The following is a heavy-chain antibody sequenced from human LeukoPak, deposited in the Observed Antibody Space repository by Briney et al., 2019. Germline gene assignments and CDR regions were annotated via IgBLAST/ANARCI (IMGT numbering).Heavy chain of an antibody. CDR3: ASGYSSSLYYYYYMDV. V-gene: IGHV1-2*02. Sequence: PGASVNVSCKASGYTFTGYYMHWVRQAPGQGLEWMGWINPNSGGTNYAQKFQGRVTMTRDTSISTAYMELSRLRSDDTAVYYCASGYSSSLYYYYYMDVWGKGTTVTISS. D-gene: IGHD6-13*01. J-gene: IGHJ6*03. CDR2: INPNSGGT. CDR1: GYTFTGYY.